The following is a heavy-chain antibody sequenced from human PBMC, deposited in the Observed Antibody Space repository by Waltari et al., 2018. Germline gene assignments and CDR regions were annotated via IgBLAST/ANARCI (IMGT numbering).Heavy chain of an antibody. CDR1: GGSISSGAYS. CDR2: IYHSGST. CDR3: ARGGITGIQYNWFDP. V-gene: IGHV4-30-2*01. J-gene: IGHJ5*02. Sequence: QLQLQESGSGLVKPSQTLSLTCAVSGGSISSGAYSWSWLRLPPGKGLEWIGAIYHSGSTYYNPSLKSRVTISVDRSKNQFSLKLSSVTAADTAVYYCARGGITGIQYNWFDPWGQGTLVTVSS. D-gene: IGHD1-20*01.